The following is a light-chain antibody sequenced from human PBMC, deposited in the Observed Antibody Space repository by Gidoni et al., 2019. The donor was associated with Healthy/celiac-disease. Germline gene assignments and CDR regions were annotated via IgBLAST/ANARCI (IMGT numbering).Light chain of an antibody. Sequence: EIVLTQSPGTLSLSPGERATLSCRASQSVSSSYLAWYQQKPGQAPRLLIYGASSRATGIPDRFSGSGSGTDFPLTLRRLEPEAFAVYSCQQYGSSPITFGQGTRLEIK. CDR3: QQYGSSPIT. V-gene: IGKV3-20*01. J-gene: IGKJ5*01. CDR1: QSVSSSY. CDR2: GAS.